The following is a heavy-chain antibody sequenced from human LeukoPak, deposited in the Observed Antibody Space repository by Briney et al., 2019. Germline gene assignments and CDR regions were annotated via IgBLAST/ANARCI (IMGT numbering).Heavy chain of an antibody. CDR2: IYTSGST. J-gene: IGHJ4*02. D-gene: IGHD5-12*01. CDR1: GGSISSYY. V-gene: IGHV4-4*09. CDR3: ARHSGYDYFDY. Sequence: PSETLSLTCTVSGGSISSYYWSWIRQPPGKGLEWIGYIYTSGSTNYNPSLKSRVTISVDMSKNQFSLKLSSVTAADTAVYYCARHSGYDYFDYWGQGTLVTVSS.